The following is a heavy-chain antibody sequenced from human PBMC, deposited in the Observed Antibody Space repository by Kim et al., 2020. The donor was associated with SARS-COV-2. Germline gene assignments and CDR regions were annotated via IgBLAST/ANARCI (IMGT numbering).Heavy chain of an antibody. J-gene: IGHJ6*02. CDR1: GFSLSTSGVG. V-gene: IGHV2-5*02. CDR3: AHQQEIAVAGTVGYYYHCYGMDV. Sequence: SGPTLVNPTQTLTLTCTFSGFSLSTSGVGVGWIRQPPGKALEWLALIYWDDDKRYSPSLKSRLTITKDTSKNQVVLTMTNMDPVDTATYYCAHQQEIAVAGTVGYYYHCYGMDVWGQGTTVTVSS. D-gene: IGHD6-19*01. CDR2: IYWDDDK.